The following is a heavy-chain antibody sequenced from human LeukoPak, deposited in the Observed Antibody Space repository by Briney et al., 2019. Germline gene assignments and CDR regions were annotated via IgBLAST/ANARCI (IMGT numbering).Heavy chain of an antibody. CDR2: INPNSGGT. J-gene: IGHJ6*03. D-gene: IGHD6-19*01. CDR3: AREPRIAVAGTIYYYYMDV. CDR1: GYTFTAYY. V-gene: IGHV1-2*06. Sequence: ASVKVSCKASGYTFTAYYMHWVRQSPGQGLEWMGRINPNSGGTSYAQKFQGRVTMTRDTSISTTYMELSRLRSDDTAVYYCAREPRIAVAGTIYYYYMDVWGKGTTVTVSS.